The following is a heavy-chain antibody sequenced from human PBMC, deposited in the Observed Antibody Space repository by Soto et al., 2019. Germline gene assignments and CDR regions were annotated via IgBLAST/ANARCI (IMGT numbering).Heavy chain of an antibody. CDR2: IYPGDSDT. Sequence: GESLKISCKGSGYSFPNYWIAWVRQMPGKGLEWMGIIYPGDSDTRYSPSFQGQVTISADKSISAAYLQWRSLKASDTATYYCARPIQSELRDPFDIWGQGTMVTV. CDR3: ARPIQSELRDPFDI. V-gene: IGHV5-51*01. J-gene: IGHJ3*02. D-gene: IGHD1-7*01. CDR1: GYSFPNYW.